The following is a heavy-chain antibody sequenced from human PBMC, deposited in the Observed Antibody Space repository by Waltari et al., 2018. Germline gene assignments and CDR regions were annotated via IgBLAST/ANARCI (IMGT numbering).Heavy chain of an antibody. CDR2: IYYTGTT. Sequence: QLQLQESGPGLVKPSETLSLTCSVSGDSIRSSEYFWAWIRQPPGKALEWIGSIYYTGTTFYSPSLKSRVTISIETSKNQFSLKLSSVTATDTALYYCTRETSSTSHYWGQGTLVTVSS. J-gene: IGHJ4*02. D-gene: IGHD2-2*01. CDR3: TRETSSTSHY. CDR1: GDSIRSSEYF. V-gene: IGHV4-39*01.